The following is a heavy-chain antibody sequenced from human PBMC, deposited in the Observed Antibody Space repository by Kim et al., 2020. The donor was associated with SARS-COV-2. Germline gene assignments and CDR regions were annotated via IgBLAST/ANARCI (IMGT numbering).Heavy chain of an antibody. CDR3: ATAHGIGNYYFDY. V-gene: IGHV3-21*01. J-gene: IGHJ4*02. D-gene: IGHD1-1*01. Sequence: GSLRLSCSVSGFTFSSYCMNWVRQAPGKGLEWVSSISWRSEYIYYADSVKGRFTISRDNAKNSLYLQMNSLRADDMAVYYCATAHGIGNYYFDYWGQGTLVTVSS. CDR1: GFTFSSYC. CDR2: ISWRSEYI.